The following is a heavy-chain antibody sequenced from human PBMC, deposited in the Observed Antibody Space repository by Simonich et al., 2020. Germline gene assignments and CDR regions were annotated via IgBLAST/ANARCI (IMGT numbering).Heavy chain of an antibody. V-gene: IGHV3-74*01. CDR2: INSAGSST. CDR3: ARVHDSSGYSIDY. J-gene: IGHJ4*02. D-gene: IGHD3-22*01. Sequence: EVQLVESGGGLVQPGGSLRLSCAASGFTFSSYWLHWVRQAPGKGLGGDHRINSAGSSTSYAASVKGQFTTSRDNAKNTLYLQMNSLRAEDTAVYYCARVHDSSGYSIDYWGQGTLVTVSS. CDR1: GFTFSSYW.